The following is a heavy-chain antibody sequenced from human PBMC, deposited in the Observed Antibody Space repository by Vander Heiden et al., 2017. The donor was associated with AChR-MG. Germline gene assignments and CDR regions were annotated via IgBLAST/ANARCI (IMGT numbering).Heavy chain of an antibody. J-gene: IGHJ2*01. CDR3: ARAKGPIAAARAYFDL. CDR1: GGSFSGYY. V-gene: IGHV4-34*01. D-gene: IGHD6-13*01. CDR2: INHSGST. Sequence: QVQLQQWGAGLLKPSETLSLTCAVYGGSFSGYYWSWIRQPPGKGLEWNGEINHSGSTNYNPSLKSRVTISVDTSKNQFSLKLSSVTAADTAVYYCARAKGPIAAARAYFDLWGRGTLVTVSS.